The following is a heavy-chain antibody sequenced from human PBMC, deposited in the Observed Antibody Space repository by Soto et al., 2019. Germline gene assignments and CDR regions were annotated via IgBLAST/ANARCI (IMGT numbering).Heavy chain of an antibody. CDR3: ASDVDTAMVIFDY. Sequence: PGGSLRLSCAASGFTVSSIYMSWVRQAPGKGLEWVSAISGSGGSTYYADSVKGRFTISRDNSKNTLYLQMNSLRAEDTAVYYCASDVDTAMVIFDYWGQGTLVTVSS. CDR2: ISGSGGST. CDR1: GFTVSSIY. J-gene: IGHJ4*02. D-gene: IGHD5-18*01. V-gene: IGHV3-23*01.